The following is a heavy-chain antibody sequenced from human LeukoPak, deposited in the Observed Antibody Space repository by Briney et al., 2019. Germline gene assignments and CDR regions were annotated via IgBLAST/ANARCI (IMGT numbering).Heavy chain of an antibody. CDR1: GFTFSSYS. J-gene: IGHJ4*02. CDR2: ISSSSSYI. CDR3: ARDLIDSSGLFGY. D-gene: IGHD3-22*01. Sequence: PGGSLRLSCAASGFTFSSYSMNWVRQAPGKGLEWVSSISSSSSYIYYADSVKGRFTISRDNAKNSLYLQMNSLRAEDTAVYYCARDLIDSSGLFGYWGQGTLVTVSS. V-gene: IGHV3-21*01.